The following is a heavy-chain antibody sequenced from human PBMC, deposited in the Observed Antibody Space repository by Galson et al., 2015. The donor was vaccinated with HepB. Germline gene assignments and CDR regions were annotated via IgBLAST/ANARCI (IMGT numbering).Heavy chain of an antibody. V-gene: IGHV1-58*01. Sequence: SVKVSCKASGFTFTSSAVQWVRQARGQRLEWIGWIVVGSGNTNYAQKFQERVTITRDMSTSTAYMELSSLRSEDTAVYYCAADRAYCTNGVCYDGADAFDIWGQGTMVTVSS. CDR1: GFTFTSSA. J-gene: IGHJ3*02. D-gene: IGHD2-8*01. CDR2: IVVGSGNT. CDR3: AADRAYCTNGVCYDGADAFDI.